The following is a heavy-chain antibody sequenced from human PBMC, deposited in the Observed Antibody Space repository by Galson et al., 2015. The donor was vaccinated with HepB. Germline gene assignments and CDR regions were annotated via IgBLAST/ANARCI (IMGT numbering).Heavy chain of an antibody. D-gene: IGHD1-26*01. J-gene: IGHJ4*02. V-gene: IGHV3-48*01. CDR3: SRGRSGTYYEGAYEY. CDR2: ISGGRSTI. Sequence: SLRLSCAASGFTFSSYDMNWVRQAPGKGLEWISYISGGRSTIFYADSVKGRFTISRDNAKNSLYLQMNSLRGEDTAVYYCSRGRSGTYYEGAYEYWGQGILVTVSS. CDR1: GFTFSSYD.